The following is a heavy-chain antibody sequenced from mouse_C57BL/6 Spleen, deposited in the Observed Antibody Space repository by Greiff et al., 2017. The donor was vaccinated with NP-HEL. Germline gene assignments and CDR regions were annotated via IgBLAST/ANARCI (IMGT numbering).Heavy chain of an antibody. CDR3: DRTARIKD. CDR2: ISYSGSS. J-gene: IGHJ2*01. D-gene: IGHD1-2*01. CDR1: GYSITSGYG. V-gene: IGHV3-2*02. Sequence: VQLKQSGPGLVKPSQSLSLTCTVTGYSITSGYGWNWIRQFPGNKLEWMGYISYSGSSNSNPSLKSRISITRDTSKNQFFLQLNSVTTEYTATYYCDRTARIKDWGQGTTLTVAS.